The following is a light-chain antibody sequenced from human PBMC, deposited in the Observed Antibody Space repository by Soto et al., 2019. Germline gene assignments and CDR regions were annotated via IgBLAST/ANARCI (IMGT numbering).Light chain of an antibody. CDR1: QSVSSSS. V-gene: IGKV3-20*01. J-gene: IGKJ1*01. Sequence: IVLTQSPGTLSLSPGERATLSCRASQSVSSSSFAWYQQKPGQAPRLLIYGASSRATGIPERFSGSGSGTEFPLTISRLPPDDVATYYCQQYSDHWTFGQGTKVDIK. CDR3: QQYSDHWT. CDR2: GAS.